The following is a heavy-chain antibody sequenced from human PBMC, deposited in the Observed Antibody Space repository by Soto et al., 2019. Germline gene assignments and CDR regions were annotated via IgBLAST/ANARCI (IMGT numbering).Heavy chain of an antibody. CDR2: VRSETYGGST. CDR3: TRGRGTSGWYADY. CDR1: GFVFGDYA. V-gene: IGHV3-49*04. J-gene: IGHJ4*02. Sequence: GGSLRLSCSASGFVFGDYAVTWVRQAPGKGLEWVGVVRSETYGGSTEYAASVRGRFRISRDDSESIAYLQMTNLKTEDTAVYYCTRGRGTSGWYADYWGKGIRVTVSS. D-gene: IGHD6-13*01.